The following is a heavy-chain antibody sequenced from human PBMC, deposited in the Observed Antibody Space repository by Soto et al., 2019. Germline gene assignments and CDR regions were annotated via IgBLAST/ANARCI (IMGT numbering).Heavy chain of an antibody. D-gene: IGHD3-3*01. V-gene: IGHV3-33*01. CDR1: GFTFSSYG. Sequence: QVQLVESGGGVVQPGRSLRLSCAASGFTFSSYGMHWVRQAPGKGLEWVAVIWYDGSNKYYADSVKGRFTISRDNSKNTLYLQMNSLRAEDTAVYYCARYYLGVPHRVIDDWGQGTLVTVSA. J-gene: IGHJ4*02. CDR2: IWYDGSNK. CDR3: ARYYLGVPHRVIDD.